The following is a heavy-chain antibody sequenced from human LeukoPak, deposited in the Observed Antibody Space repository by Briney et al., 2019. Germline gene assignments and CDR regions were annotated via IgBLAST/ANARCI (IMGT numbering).Heavy chain of an antibody. D-gene: IGHD7-27*01. CDR2: ISAYNGNT. J-gene: IGHJ4*02. CDR1: GYTFTSYG. CDR3: ARNWAHPYYFDY. V-gene: IGHV1-18*01. Sequence: SVTVSCKASGYTFTSYGISWVRQAPGQGLEWMGWISAYNGNTNYAQKLQGRVTMTTDTSTSTAYMELRSLRSDDTAVYYCARNWAHPYYFDYWGQGTLVTVSS.